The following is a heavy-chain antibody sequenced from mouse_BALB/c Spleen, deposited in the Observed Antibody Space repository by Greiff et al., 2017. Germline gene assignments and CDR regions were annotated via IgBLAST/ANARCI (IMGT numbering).Heavy chain of an antibody. V-gene: IGHV14-4*02. CDR2: IDPETGDT. CDR1: GFNIKDYY. CDR3: NGITTVVANYYAMDY. Sequence: EVQLQQSGAELVRSGASVKLSCTASGFNIKDYYMHWVKQRPEQGLEWIGWIDPETGDTGYAPKFQGKATMTADTSSNTAYLQLSSLTSEDTAVYYCNGITTVVANYYAMDYWGQGTSVTVSS. J-gene: IGHJ4*01. D-gene: IGHD1-1*01.